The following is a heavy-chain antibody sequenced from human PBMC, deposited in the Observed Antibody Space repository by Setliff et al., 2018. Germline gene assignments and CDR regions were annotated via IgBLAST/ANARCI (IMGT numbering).Heavy chain of an antibody. CDR3: AKGQGQYYDSSDYYGRVLDY. CDR2: ISGSGGTT. CDR1: GFTFSSYA. J-gene: IGHJ4*02. D-gene: IGHD3-22*01. V-gene: IGHV3-23*01. Sequence: GGSLRLSCAASGFTFSSYAMSWVRQAPGKGLEWVSAISGSGGTTYYADSVKGRFTISRDDSKNTLYLQMLSLRAEDTAVYYCAKGQGQYYDSSDYYGRVLDYWGQGTLVTVSS.